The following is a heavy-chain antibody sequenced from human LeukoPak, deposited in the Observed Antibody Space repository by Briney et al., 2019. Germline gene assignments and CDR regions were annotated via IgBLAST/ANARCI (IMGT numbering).Heavy chain of an antibody. CDR3: ARSGYSSGWYVY. Sequence: GGSLRLSCAASGFTLSNNSMNWVRQAPGKGLEWVSSISSSSSYIYYADSVKGRFTISRDNAKNSLYLQMNSLRAEDTAVYYCARSGYSSGWYVYWGQGTLVTVSS. CDR2: ISSSSSYI. D-gene: IGHD6-19*01. CDR1: GFTLSNNS. J-gene: IGHJ4*02. V-gene: IGHV3-21*01.